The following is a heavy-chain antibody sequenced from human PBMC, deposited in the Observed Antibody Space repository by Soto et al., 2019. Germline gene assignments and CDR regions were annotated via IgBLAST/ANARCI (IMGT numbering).Heavy chain of an antibody. CDR2: IYYSGST. V-gene: IGHV4-61*01. Sequence: QVQLQESGPGLVKTSETRSLTCTVSGGSVSSGSYYWSWIRQPPGKGLEWIGYIYYSGSTNYNPSLKSRVTISVDTSKNQFSLKLSSVTAPDTAVYYCARGRVVRGVYGMDVWGQGTTVTVSS. D-gene: IGHD3-10*01. CDR3: ARGRVVRGVYGMDV. CDR1: GGSVSSGSYY. J-gene: IGHJ6*02.